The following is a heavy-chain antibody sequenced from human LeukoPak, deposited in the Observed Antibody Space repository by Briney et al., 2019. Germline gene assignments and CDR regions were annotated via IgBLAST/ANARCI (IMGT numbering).Heavy chain of an antibody. CDR3: VRDPGAATFDY. CDR2: INVKNGNT. Sequence: ASVKVSCKTSGYTFTRYDITWVRQAPGQGPEWMGGINVKNGNTNYAQKLRGRVTLSRDTSTSTAYMELRSLTSDDTAVYYCVRDPGAATFDYWGRGTLVTVSP. J-gene: IGHJ4*02. D-gene: IGHD2-15*01. V-gene: IGHV1-18*01. CDR1: GYTFTRYD.